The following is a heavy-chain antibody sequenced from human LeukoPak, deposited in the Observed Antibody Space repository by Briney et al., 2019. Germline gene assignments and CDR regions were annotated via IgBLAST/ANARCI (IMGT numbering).Heavy chain of an antibody. V-gene: IGHV4-59*01. CDR2: IYYSGST. CDR3: ARGGRLQFRY. D-gene: IGHD5-12*01. Sequence: SETLSLTCTVSGGSISSYYWSWIRQPPGKGLEWIGYIYYSGSTNYNPSLKSRVTISVDTSKNQFSLKLSSVTAADTAVYYCARGGRLQFRYWGQGTLVTVSS. CDR1: GGSISSYY. J-gene: IGHJ4*02.